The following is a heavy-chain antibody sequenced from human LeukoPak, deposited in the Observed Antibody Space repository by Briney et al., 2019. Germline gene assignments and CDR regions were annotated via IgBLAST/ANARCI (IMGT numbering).Heavy chain of an antibody. CDR1: GGSISYYY. CDR3: ARESPTYSSGWYKDF. J-gene: IGHJ4*02. CDR2: IYISGST. D-gene: IGHD6-19*01. V-gene: IGHV4-4*07. Sequence: KPSETLSLTCTVSGGSISYYYWSWIRQPPGGGLEWIGRIYISGSTNYNPSLKSRVTISIDKSNNQFFLKLNSVTAADTAVYYCARESPTYSSGWYKDFWGQGTLVTVSS.